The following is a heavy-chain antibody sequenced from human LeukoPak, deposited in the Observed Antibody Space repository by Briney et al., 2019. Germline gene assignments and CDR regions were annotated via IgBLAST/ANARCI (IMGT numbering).Heavy chain of an antibody. V-gene: IGHV3-15*01. Sequence: PGGSLRLSCAASGFTFSNAWMSWVRQAPGKGLEWVGRIKSKTDGGTTDYAAPVKGRFTILRDDSKNTLYLQMNSLKTEDTAVYYCTVQAAGYYYYYYMDVWGKGTTVTVSS. D-gene: IGHD6-13*01. CDR2: IKSKTDGGTT. J-gene: IGHJ6*03. CDR3: TVQAAGYYYYYYMDV. CDR1: GFTFSNAW.